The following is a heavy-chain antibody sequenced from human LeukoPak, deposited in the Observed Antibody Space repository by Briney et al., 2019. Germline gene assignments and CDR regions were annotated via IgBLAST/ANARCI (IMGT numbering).Heavy chain of an antibody. Sequence: ASVKVSCKASGYTFTSYDINWVRQATGQGLEWMGWMNPNSGNTGYAQKFQGRVTMTTNTSLSTAYMELSSLRSEDTAVYYCALPSRRGSTTIPPWYYTDVWGKGTTVTVSS. CDR1: GYTFTSYD. CDR2: MNPNSGNT. D-gene: IGHD2-2*01. CDR3: ALPSRRGSTTIPPWYYTDV. J-gene: IGHJ6*03. V-gene: IGHV1-8*01.